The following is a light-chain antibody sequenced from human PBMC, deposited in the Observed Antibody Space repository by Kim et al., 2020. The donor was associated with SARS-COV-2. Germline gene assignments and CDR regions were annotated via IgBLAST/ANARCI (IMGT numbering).Light chain of an antibody. CDR3: NSRDSNDNVV. CDR1: SLRSYY. J-gene: IGLJ2*01. V-gene: IGLV3-19*01. CDR2: GKN. Sequence: SSELTQDPAVSVAFGQTVRITCQGDSLRSYYATWYQQKPGQAPILVIYGKNNRPSGISDRFSGSSSGNTASLTITGTQAGDEADYYCNSRDSNDNVVFGGGTQLTVL.